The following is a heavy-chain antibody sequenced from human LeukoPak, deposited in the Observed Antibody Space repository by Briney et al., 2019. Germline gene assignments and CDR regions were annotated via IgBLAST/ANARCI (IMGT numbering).Heavy chain of an antibody. D-gene: IGHD5-18*01. J-gene: IGHJ4*02. CDR2: IWYDGSNK. V-gene: IGHV3-33*08. CDR1: GFTFSGFA. Sequence: GSLRLSCAASGFTFSGFALHWVRQAPGKGLEGVAIIWYDGSNKNYVDSVKGRFTISRDNGKNTLYLQMNSLRAEDTAVYYCARVDTAMGSLDYWGQGILVTVSS. CDR3: ARVDTAMGSLDY.